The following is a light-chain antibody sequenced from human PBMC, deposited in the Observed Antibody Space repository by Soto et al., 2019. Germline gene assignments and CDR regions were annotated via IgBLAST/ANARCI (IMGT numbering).Light chain of an antibody. CDR2: GAS. CDR1: QSVSSI. CDR3: QQYNNWLYT. V-gene: IGKV3-15*01. Sequence: EIVMTQAPATLSVSPGERATLSCRASQSVSSILAWYQQRPGQAPRLLIYGASTRATGIPARFSGSGSGTEFTLTISSLQSEDFAVYYCQQYNNWLYTFGQGTKLEIK. J-gene: IGKJ2*01.